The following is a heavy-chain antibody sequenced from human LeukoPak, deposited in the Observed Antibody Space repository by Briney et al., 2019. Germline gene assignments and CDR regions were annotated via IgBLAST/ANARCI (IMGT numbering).Heavy chain of an antibody. Sequence: GGSLRLSCAASGFTVSSNYMSWVRQAPGKGLEWVSVISGSGVGTYYADSVKGRFTISRDNSKNTLFLQMNSLRAEDTAVYYCARTGNPATGDYWGQGTLVTVSS. J-gene: IGHJ4*02. CDR3: ARTGNPATGDY. D-gene: IGHD1-1*01. CDR2: ISGSGVGT. V-gene: IGHV3-53*01. CDR1: GFTVSSNY.